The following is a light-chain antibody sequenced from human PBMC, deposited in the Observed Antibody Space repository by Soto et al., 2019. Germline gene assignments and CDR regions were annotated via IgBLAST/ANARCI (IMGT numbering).Light chain of an antibody. Sequence: QSALTQPASVSGSPGQSITISCTGTSSDVGGYNYVSWYQQHPGKAPKLMIYEVRNRPSGVSNRFSGSKSGNTASLTISGLQAEDEADYYCSSYTSSSTRGFGTGTRSPS. CDR3: SSYTSSSTRG. CDR2: EVR. V-gene: IGLV2-14*01. J-gene: IGLJ1*01. CDR1: SSDVGGYNY.